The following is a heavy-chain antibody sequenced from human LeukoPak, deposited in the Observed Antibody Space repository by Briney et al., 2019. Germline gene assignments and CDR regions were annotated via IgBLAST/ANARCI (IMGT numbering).Heavy chain of an antibody. CDR3: ARSDYSNYQTVWFDP. CDR2: IIPIFGIA. V-gene: IGHV1-69*04. D-gene: IGHD4-11*01. Sequence: ASVKVSCKASGGTFSSYAISWVRQAPGQGLEWMGRIIPIFGIANYAQKFQGRVTITADKSTSTAYMELSSLRSEGTAVYYCARSDYSNYQTVWFDPWGQGTLVTVSS. CDR1: GGTFSSYA. J-gene: IGHJ5*02.